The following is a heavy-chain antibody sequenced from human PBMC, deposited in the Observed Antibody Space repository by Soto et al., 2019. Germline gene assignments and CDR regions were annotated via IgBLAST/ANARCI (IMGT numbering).Heavy chain of an antibody. V-gene: IGHV3-30*03. CDR1: GCTFGNYF. CDR2: ILYDGSDR. CDR3: AREQQPTIFDP. J-gene: IGHJ5*02. D-gene: IGHD6-13*01. Sequence: GGSLSLSWVSSGCTFGNYFLHLVRPPPGKGLEWVASILYDGSDRHYADSVKGRFTISRDNAKNSLYLQMNSLRAEDTAVYYCAREQQPTIFDPWGQGTRVNVSS.